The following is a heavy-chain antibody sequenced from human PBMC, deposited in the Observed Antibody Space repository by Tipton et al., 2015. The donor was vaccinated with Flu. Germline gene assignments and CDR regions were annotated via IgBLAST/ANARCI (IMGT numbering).Heavy chain of an antibody. CDR1: GDSIRSSNYY. CDR3: ARAGGSNSWFDP. V-gene: IGHV4-39*07. Sequence: TLSLTCAVSGDSIRSSNYYWGWIRQPPGRGLEWIGNIFHSGNTYHNPSLKSRVTISIDTSKNQFSLELSSVTAADTAVYYCARAGGSNSWFDPWGQGTLVTVSS. J-gene: IGHJ5*02. CDR2: IFHSGNT. D-gene: IGHD2-15*01.